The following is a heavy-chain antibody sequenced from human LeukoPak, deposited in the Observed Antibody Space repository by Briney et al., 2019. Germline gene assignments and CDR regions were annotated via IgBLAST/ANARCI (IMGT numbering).Heavy chain of an antibody. J-gene: IGHJ1*01. D-gene: IGHD3-3*01. CDR2: IDHSGST. Sequence: TETLSLTCAVYGGSFSGYYWSWIRQPPGKGLEWIGEIDHSGSTNYNPSLKSRVTISVDTSKNQFSLQLSSVTAADTPVYYCARGTYDFWSGYYRSHFQHWGQGTLVTVSS. V-gene: IGHV4-34*01. CDR3: ARGTYDFWSGYYRSHFQH. CDR1: GGSFSGYY.